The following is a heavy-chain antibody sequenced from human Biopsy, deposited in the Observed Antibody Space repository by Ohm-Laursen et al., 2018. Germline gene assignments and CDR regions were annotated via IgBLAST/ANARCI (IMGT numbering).Heavy chain of an antibody. Sequence: SLRLSCSASGFTFSSSWMHWVRQAPGKGLEWVSRFNSDGTDTTYADSVKGRFTISRDNAKNTLYLQMNSLRVEDTAVYYCVRGVDYYDPYHYYALDVWGQGTTVTVSS. CDR1: GFTFSSSW. J-gene: IGHJ6*02. D-gene: IGHD3-22*01. CDR2: FNSDGTDT. CDR3: VRGVDYYDPYHYYALDV. V-gene: IGHV3-74*01.